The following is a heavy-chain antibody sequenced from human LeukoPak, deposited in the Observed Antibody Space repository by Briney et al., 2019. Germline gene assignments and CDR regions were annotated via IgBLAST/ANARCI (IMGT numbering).Heavy chain of an antibody. CDR2: ISSSSSYT. Sequence: PGGSLRLSCAASGFTFSDYYMSWIRQAPGKGLEWVSYISSSSSYTNYADSVKGRFTISRDNAKNSLYLQMNSLRAEDTAVYYCAREEYSSSWYRYYYYGMDVWGQGTTVTVSS. CDR1: GFTFSDYY. D-gene: IGHD6-13*01. J-gene: IGHJ6*02. CDR3: AREEYSSSWYRYYYYGMDV. V-gene: IGHV3-11*06.